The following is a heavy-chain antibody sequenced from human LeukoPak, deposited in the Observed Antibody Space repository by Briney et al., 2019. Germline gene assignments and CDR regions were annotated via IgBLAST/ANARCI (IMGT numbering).Heavy chain of an antibody. CDR3: ARLKATVSIHAYFDS. Sequence: SETLSLTCTVSGGSISSSSYYWGWIRQPPGNGLEWIGNIYYSGSTYYNPSLKSRVSISSDTSKNQFSLELSSVTAADTAVYYCARLKATVSIHAYFDSWGQGTLVTVSS. V-gene: IGHV4-39*07. CDR1: GGSISSSSYY. J-gene: IGHJ4*02. D-gene: IGHD4-17*01. CDR2: IYYSGST.